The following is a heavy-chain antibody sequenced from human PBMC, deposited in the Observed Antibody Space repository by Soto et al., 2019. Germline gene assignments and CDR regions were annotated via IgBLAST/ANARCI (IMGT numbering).Heavy chain of an antibody. D-gene: IGHD3-3*01. Sequence: HPGGSLRLSCTSSTVTINVHGIQWVRQAPGKGLEWVAFISNDGRAQYYADSVKGRFTISRDYSKNTVDLQMNSLRNEETAVYYCARDIWSGDYKWFDSWGPGTLVTVSS. J-gene: IGHJ5*01. CDR3: ARDIWSGDYKWFDS. CDR1: TVTINVHG. V-gene: IGHV3-30*03. CDR2: ISNDGRAQ.